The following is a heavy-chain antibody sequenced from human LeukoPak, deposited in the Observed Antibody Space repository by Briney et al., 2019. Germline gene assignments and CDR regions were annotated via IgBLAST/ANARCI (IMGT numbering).Heavy chain of an antibody. V-gene: IGHV1-2*02. CDR2: INPNSGGT. CDR1: GYTFTGYY. CDR3: ARDRIRRAVTDAVDY. J-gene: IGHJ4*02. Sequence: ASVKVSCKASGYTFTGYYMHWVRQAPGQGLEWMGLINPNSGGTNYAQKFQGRVTMTRDTSISTAYMELSRLRSDDTAVYYCARDRIRRAVTDAVDYWGQGTLVTVSS. D-gene: IGHD2-21*02.